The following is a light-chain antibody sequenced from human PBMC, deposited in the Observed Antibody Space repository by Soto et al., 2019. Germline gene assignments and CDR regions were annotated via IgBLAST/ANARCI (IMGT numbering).Light chain of an antibody. CDR2: SAS. Sequence: DIQMTQSPSSLSASVGDRITITCRASQDISNYLDWYQQKPGKVPKLLIYSASTFQSGVPSRFSGSGSVTDFTLTISSLQPEDVANYFGQKDNSALTFGQGTRLEIK. CDR3: QKDNSALT. V-gene: IGKV1-27*01. J-gene: IGKJ5*01. CDR1: QDISNY.